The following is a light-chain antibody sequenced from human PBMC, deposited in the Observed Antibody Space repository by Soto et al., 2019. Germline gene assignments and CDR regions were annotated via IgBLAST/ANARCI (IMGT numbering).Light chain of an antibody. CDR2: GAS. Sequence: EIVLTQSPGPLSLSPGERATLSCRASQSVSSSYLAWYQQKPGQAPRLLIYGASSRATGIPDRFSGRGSGTDFTLTISRLEPEDFAVYFCQQYGSSSLTFGGGTKVEIK. CDR1: QSVSSSY. CDR3: QQYGSSSLT. J-gene: IGKJ4*01. V-gene: IGKV3-20*01.